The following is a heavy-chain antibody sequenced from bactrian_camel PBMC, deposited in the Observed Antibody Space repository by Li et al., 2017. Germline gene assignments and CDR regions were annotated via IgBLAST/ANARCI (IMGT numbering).Heavy chain of an antibody. J-gene: IGHJ4*01. CDR3: ARGINGYFLSVTESDYSV. CDR1: GTTFKSYC. D-gene: IGHD2*01. Sequence: HVQLVESGGGLVQAGGSLRLSCATSGTTFKSYCMGWFRQDPGRTRYADSVSGRFIIFRDDFKKTLYLQMNDLQPNDTAMYYCARGINGYFLSVTESDYSVWGQGTQVTVS. V-gene: IGHV3-2*01. CDR2: RT.